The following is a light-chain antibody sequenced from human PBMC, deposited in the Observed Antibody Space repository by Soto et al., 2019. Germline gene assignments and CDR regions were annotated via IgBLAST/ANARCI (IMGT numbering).Light chain of an antibody. Sequence: DIQMTQSPSTLSASVGDRVTITCRASQRITNLLAWYQQQPGKAPKLLIFDASSLHTGVPSTFSGGGSGTEFTLTISSLQPSDFANYYCQQYYSFPVTFGPGTRVEIK. J-gene: IGKJ1*01. V-gene: IGKV1-5*01. CDR2: DAS. CDR3: QQYYSFPVT. CDR1: QRITNL.